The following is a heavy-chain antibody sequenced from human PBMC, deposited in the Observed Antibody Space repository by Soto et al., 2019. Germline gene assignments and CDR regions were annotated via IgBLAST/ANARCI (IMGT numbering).Heavy chain of an antibody. D-gene: IGHD2-2*01. CDR2: ISIDEGDY. CDR1: GFTFSSFA. Sequence: QVQLVQSGGGVVQPGRSLRLSCAASGFTFSSFAMHWVRQAPGKGLEWVTVISIDEGDYKYADSVKGRFTISRDNSKNTLYLQMNSLRTEDTAVYYCAKDRGTGPADYYFDYWGQGTLVTVSS. J-gene: IGHJ4*02. V-gene: IGHV3-30*18. CDR3: AKDRGTGPADYYFDY.